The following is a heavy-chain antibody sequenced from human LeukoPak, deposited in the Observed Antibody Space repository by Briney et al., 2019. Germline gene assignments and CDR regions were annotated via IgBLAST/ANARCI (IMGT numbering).Heavy chain of an antibody. CDR2: MNPNSGNT. V-gene: IGHV1-8*03. D-gene: IGHD3-3*01. CDR3: ARGDTIFGVVPLDY. J-gene: IGHJ4*02. Sequence: ASVMVSCKASGYTFTSYDINWVRQATGQGLEWMGWMNPNSGNTGYAQKFQGRVTITRNTPISTTYMELSSLRSEDTAVYYCARGDTIFGVVPLDYWGQGTLVTVSS. CDR1: GYTFTSYD.